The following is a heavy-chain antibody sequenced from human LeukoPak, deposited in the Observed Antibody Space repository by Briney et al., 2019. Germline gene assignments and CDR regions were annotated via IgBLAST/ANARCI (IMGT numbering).Heavy chain of an antibody. CDR3: AKVGGGGSYYYFDY. CDR1: GFTFSSYA. V-gene: IGHV3-23*01. Sequence: GGSLRLSCAASGFTFSSYAMSWVRHAPGKGLEWVSAISGSGGSTYYADSVKGRFTISRDNSKNTLYLQMNSLRAEDTAVYYCAKVGGGGSYYYFDYWGQGTLVTVSS. CDR2: ISGSGGST. J-gene: IGHJ4*02. D-gene: IGHD1-26*01.